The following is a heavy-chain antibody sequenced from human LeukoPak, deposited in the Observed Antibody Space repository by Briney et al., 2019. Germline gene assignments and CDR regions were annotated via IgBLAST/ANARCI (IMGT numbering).Heavy chain of an antibody. CDR2: IIPIFGIA. CDR3: ARDPSTTVVNELDY. J-gene: IGHJ4*02. V-gene: IGHV1-69*04. Sequence: SVKVSCKASGGTFSSYAISWVRQAPGQGLEWMGRIIPIFGIANYAQKFQGRVTITADKSTSTAYMELSSLRSEDTAVYYCARDPSTTVVNELDYWGQGTLVTVSS. D-gene: IGHD4-23*01. CDR1: GGTFSSYA.